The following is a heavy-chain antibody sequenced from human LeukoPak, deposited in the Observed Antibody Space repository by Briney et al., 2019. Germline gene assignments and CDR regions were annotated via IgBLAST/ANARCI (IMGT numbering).Heavy chain of an antibody. J-gene: IGHJ5*02. CDR2: FDPEDGET. CDR1: GYTLTELS. D-gene: IGHD2-2*01. CDR3: ARAGDIVVVPAATDNWFDP. Sequence: ASVKVSCKVSGYTLTELSMHWVRQAPGKGLEWMGGFDPEDGETIYAQKFQGRVTMTEDTSTDTAYMELSSLRSEDTAVYYCARAGDIVVVPAATDNWFDPWGQGTLVTVSS. V-gene: IGHV1-24*01.